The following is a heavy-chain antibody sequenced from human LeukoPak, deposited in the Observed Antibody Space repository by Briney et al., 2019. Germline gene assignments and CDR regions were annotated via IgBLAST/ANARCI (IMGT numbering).Heavy chain of an antibody. D-gene: IGHD2-8*01. CDR3: ARVAFPIVLMVYSRGEVAFDI. Sequence: PSETLSLTCTVSGGSISSGDYYWSWIRQPPGKGLEWIGYIYYSGSTYYNPSLKSRVTISVDTSKNQFSLKLSSVTAADTAVYYCARVAFPIVLMVYSRGEVAFDIWGQGTMVTVSS. V-gene: IGHV4-30-4*08. CDR2: IYYSGST. CDR1: GGSISSGDYY. J-gene: IGHJ3*02.